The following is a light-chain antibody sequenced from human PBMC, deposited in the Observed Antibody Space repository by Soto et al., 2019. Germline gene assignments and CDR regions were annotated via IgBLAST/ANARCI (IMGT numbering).Light chain of an antibody. V-gene: IGKV3-11*01. J-gene: IGKJ4*01. Sequence: EIVLTQSPATLSLSPGERATLSCRASQSVSFYLAWYQQKPGETPRLLIYDATHRATGIPDRFSGSGSATDFSPTISSLQPEDFGVYYCHQRSDWPLTFGGGTKVEI. CDR3: HQRSDWPLT. CDR1: QSVSFY. CDR2: DAT.